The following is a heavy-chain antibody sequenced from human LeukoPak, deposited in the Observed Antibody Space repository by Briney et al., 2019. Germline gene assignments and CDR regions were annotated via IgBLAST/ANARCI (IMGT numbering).Heavy chain of an antibody. J-gene: IGHJ4*02. V-gene: IGHV4-31*03. CDR3: ARENYADYPYYFDY. Sequence: SQTLSLTCTVSGGSISSGGYYWSWIRQHPGKGLEWIGYIYYSGGTHYNPSLRSRVTISVDTSKNQFSLKLSSVTAADTAVYYCARENYADYPYYFDYWGQGTLVTVSS. CDR2: IYYSGGT. D-gene: IGHD4-17*01. CDR1: GGSISSGGYY.